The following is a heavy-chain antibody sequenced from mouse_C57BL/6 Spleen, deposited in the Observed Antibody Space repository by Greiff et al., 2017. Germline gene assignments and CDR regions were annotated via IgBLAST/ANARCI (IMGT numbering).Heavy chain of an antibody. J-gene: IGHJ2*01. Sequence: QVQLQQSGAELVRPGTSVKVSCKASGYAFTNYLIEWVKQRPGQGLEWIGVINPGSGGTNYNEKFKGKATLTADKSSSTAYMQLSSLTSEYAAVYVCARLNYGYFDYWGQGTTLTVSS. CDR3: ARLNYGYFDY. CDR2: INPGSGGT. D-gene: IGHD2-4*01. CDR1: GYAFTNYL. V-gene: IGHV1-54*01.